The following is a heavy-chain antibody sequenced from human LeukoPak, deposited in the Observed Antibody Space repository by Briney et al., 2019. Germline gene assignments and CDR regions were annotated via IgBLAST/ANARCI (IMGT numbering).Heavy chain of an antibody. CDR2: IYYSGST. J-gene: IGHJ6*02. CDR1: GGSISSSSYY. V-gene: IGHV4-61*01. D-gene: IGHD2-15*01. CDR3: ARSKGFCSGGSCSTTYYYYYGMDV. Sequence: SETLSLTCTVSGGSISSSSYYWSWIRQPPGKGLEWIGYIYYSGSTNYNPSLKSRVTISVDTSKNQFSLKLSSVTAADTAVYYCARSKGFCSGGSCSTTYYYYYGMDVWGQGTTVTVSS.